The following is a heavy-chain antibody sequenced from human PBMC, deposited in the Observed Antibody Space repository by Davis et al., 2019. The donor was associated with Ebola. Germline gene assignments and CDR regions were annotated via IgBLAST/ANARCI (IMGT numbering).Heavy chain of an antibody. D-gene: IGHD4-23*01. Sequence: ETLSLTCAVYGGSFSGYYWSWVRQAPGKGLEWVSVIYSGGSTYYADSVKGRFTISRDNSKNTLYLQMNSLRAEDTAVYYCAQQLGDYGGNALRYWGQGTLVTVSS. CDR3: AQQLGDYGGNALRY. V-gene: IGHV3-53*01. J-gene: IGHJ4*02. CDR2: IYSGGST. CDR1: GGSFSGYY.